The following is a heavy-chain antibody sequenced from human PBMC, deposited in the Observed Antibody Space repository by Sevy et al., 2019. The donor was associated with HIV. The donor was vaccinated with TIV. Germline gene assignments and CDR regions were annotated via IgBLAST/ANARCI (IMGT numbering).Heavy chain of an antibody. Sequence: SETLSLTCTVSGGSISSYYWSWIRRPAGKGLEWIGRIYTSGSTNYNPSLKSRVTMSVDTSKNQFSLKLSSVTAADTAVYYCAGGAWGIAAAGFYYYGMDVWGQGTTVTVSS. D-gene: IGHD6-13*01. CDR3: AGGAWGIAAAGFYYYGMDV. CDR1: GGSISSYY. J-gene: IGHJ6*02. V-gene: IGHV4-4*07. CDR2: IYTSGST.